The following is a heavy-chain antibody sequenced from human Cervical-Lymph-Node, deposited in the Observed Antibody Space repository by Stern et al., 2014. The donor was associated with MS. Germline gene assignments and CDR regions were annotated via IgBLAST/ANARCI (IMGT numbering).Heavy chain of an antibody. CDR3: ARGSGTAYDLRGDY. Sequence: VQLVESGAEARAPGASMKVSCKASGYIFTDYYLHWVRQAPGQGLEWLGWINPNSGGTNYAQNFQGRVTMTRDTSISTAYMELRWVGSADTAVYYCARGSGTAYDLRGDYWGQGTLVTVSS. CDR2: INPNSGGT. V-gene: IGHV1-2*02. D-gene: IGHD3-3*01. J-gene: IGHJ4*01. CDR1: GYIFTDYY.